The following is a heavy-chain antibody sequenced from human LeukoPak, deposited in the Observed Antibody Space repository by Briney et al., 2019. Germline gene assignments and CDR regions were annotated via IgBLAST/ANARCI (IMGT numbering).Heavy chain of an antibody. CDR3: AGYHWNSGVVY. J-gene: IGHJ4*02. Sequence: PGGSLRLSCAASGLTFSDYATSWIRHAPGQGLGWVSYISRSGDTINYADSVKGRFSISRDNTKNSLFLQMNSLRAEDTAVYYSAGYHWNSGVVYWGQGTLVTVSS. CDR2: ISRSGDTI. V-gene: IGHV3-11*01. D-gene: IGHD1-7*01. CDR1: GLTFSDYA.